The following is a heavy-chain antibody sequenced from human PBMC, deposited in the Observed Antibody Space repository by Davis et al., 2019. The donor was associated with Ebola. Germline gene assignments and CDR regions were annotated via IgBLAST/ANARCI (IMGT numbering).Heavy chain of an antibody. CDR3: ARDLATAYSNGWND. V-gene: IGHV3-33*01. J-gene: IGHJ4*02. CDR2: IWYDGSNK. CDR1: GFIFNTYG. D-gene: IGHD1-1*01. Sequence: GESLKISCAASGFIFNTYGMHWVRQAPGKGPEWVAMIWYDGSNKYYAESVRGRFVIPRDNSRNTLYLQMDRLRTEDTAVYYCARDLATAYSNGWNDWGQGTQVTVSS.